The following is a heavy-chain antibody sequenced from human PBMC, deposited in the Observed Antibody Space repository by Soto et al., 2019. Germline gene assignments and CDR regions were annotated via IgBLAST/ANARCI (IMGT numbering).Heavy chain of an antibody. CDR1: AGSFIGYC. CDR2: INHSGST. J-gene: IGHJ5*02. CDR3: ASQLRYFDWLSRFDP. V-gene: IGHV4-34*01. Sequence: SETLSLTGAVYAGSFIGYCWSWIRQPPGKGLEWIGEINHSGSTNYNPSLKSRVTISVDTSKNQFSLKLSSVTAADTAVYYCASQLRYFDWLSRFDPWGQGTLVT. D-gene: IGHD3-9*01.